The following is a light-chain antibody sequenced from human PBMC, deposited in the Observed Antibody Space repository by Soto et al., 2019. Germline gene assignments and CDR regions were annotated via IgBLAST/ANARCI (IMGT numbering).Light chain of an antibody. Sequence: EIVLTQSPGTLSLSPGERATLSCRASQSVGRNYLAWYQQKPGQTPRLLIHTASSRAAGIPDKFSGSGSGTDFTLTISSLEAADFEVYYCHQYASSPLTFGGGTKVEI. V-gene: IGKV3-20*01. J-gene: IGKJ4*01. CDR2: TAS. CDR1: QSVGRNY. CDR3: HQYASSPLT.